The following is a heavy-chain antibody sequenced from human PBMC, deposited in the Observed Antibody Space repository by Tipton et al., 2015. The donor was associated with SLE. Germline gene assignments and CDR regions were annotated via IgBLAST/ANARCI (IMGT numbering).Heavy chain of an antibody. J-gene: IGHJ4*02. V-gene: IGHV4-59*02. D-gene: IGHD1-26*01. Sequence: TLSLTCTVSGDSVRGSYWSWIRQPPGMGLEWIGFVYYGGSTNMGTTNYNPSLESRLDISVDTSGRLFFLRLSSMTAADTAVYYCAREKSGSSIDYWGQGTLVTVSS. CDR2: VYYGGST. CDR3: AREKSGSSIDY. CDR1: GDSVRGSY.